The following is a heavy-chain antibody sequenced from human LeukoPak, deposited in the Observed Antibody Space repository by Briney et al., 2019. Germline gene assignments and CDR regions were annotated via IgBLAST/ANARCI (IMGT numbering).Heavy chain of an antibody. CDR3: ARGRVAPDLHCSSTSCYDDWFDP. Sequence: GGSLRLSCAASGFTFSSYGMHWVRQAPGKGLEWVAVISYDGSNKYYADSVKGRFTISRDNSKNTLYLQMNSLRAEDTAVYYCARGRVAPDLHCSSTSCYDDWFDPWGQGTLVTVSS. CDR1: GFTFSSYG. J-gene: IGHJ5*02. V-gene: IGHV3-30*03. CDR2: ISYDGSNK. D-gene: IGHD2-2*01.